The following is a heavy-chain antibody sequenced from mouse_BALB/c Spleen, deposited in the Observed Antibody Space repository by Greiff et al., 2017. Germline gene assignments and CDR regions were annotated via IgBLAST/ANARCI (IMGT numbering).Heavy chain of an antibody. CDR1: GYSITSGYY. CDR3: ARVGTYYYGSSHFAY. CDR2: ISYDGSN. D-gene: IGHD1-1*01. Sequence: EVKLMESGPGLVKPSQSLSLTCSVTGYSITSGYYWNWIRQFPGNKLEWMGYISYDGSNNYNPSLKNRISITRDTSKNQFFLKLNSVTTEDTATYYCARVGTYYYGSSHFAYWGQGTLVTVSA. V-gene: IGHV3-6*02. J-gene: IGHJ3*01.